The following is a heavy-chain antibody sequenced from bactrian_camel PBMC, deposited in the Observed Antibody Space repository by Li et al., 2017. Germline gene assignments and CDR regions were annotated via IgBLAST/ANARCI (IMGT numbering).Heavy chain of an antibody. CDR3: ASSKWTNTGGVCTNIGRYEY. V-gene: IGHV3S31*01. D-gene: IGHD1*01. Sequence: VQLVESGGDLVQPGGSLRLSCSGSGFDFIRSAMSWVRQAPGKGLEWISGIYSASGSTYYTDSVKGRFTISQDNVQNTLYLQMSSLKPEDTAMYYCASSKWTNTGGVCTNIGRYEYWGQGTQVTVSS. CDR1: GFDFIRSA. CDR2: IYSASGST. J-gene: IGHJ4*01.